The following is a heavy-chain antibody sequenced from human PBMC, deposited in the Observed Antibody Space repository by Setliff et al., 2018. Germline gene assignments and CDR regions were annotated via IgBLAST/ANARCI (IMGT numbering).Heavy chain of an antibody. J-gene: IGHJ5*02. V-gene: IGHV4-38-2*02. Sequence: SETLSLTCTVSGYSISSGYYWGWIRQPPGKGLEWIGSIYHSGSTYYNPSLKSRVTISVDTSKNQFSLKLSSVTAADTAMYYCARNWHWGFDPWGRGALVTVSS. CDR2: IYHSGST. CDR1: GYSISSGYY. CDR3: ARNWHWGFDP. D-gene: IGHD1-7*01.